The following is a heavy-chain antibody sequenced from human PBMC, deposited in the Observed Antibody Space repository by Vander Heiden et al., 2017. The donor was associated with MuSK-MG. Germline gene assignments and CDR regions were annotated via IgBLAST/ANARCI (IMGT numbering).Heavy chain of an antibody. D-gene: IGHD3-10*01. V-gene: IGHV3-23*01. Sequence: EVQLLESGGGLVQPGGSLRLSCAASGFTFSSYAMSWVRQAPGKGLEWVSAISGSGGSTYYADSVKGRFTISRDNSKNTLYLQMNSLRAEDTAVYYCAATYYYGSGSPNDYWGQGTLVTVSS. CDR2: ISGSGGST. J-gene: IGHJ4*02. CDR1: GFTFSSYA. CDR3: AATYYYGSGSPNDY.